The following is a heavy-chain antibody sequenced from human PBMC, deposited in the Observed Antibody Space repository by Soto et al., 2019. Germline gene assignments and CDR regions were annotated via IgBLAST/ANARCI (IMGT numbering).Heavy chain of an antibody. Sequence: EVHLVESGGGVVPPGGSLTLSCAASGFTFANAWMNWVRQAPGKGLEWVGSIRSSSDGGTTDYAAPVKGSFTFSRDDSKNTLFLHMNSLEAEDAAVYYSTTSIFGVVTAHWGQGTLVTVS. D-gene: IGHD3-3*01. CDR1: GFTFANAW. CDR3: TTSIFGVVTAH. V-gene: IGHV3-15*07. CDR2: IRSSSDGGTT. J-gene: IGHJ4*02.